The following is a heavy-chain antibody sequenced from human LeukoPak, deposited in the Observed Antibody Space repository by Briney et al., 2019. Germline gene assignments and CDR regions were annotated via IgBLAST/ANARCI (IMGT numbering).Heavy chain of an antibody. CDR3: AKAPRGNDDYFDY. CDR1: GFTFDDYV. D-gene: IGHD3-16*01. J-gene: IGHJ4*02. Sequence: PGGSLRLSCAASGFTFDDYVMHWVRQAPGKGLEWVSGISWNSGSIGYADSVEGRFTISRDNAKNSPYLQMNSLRAEDTALYYCAKAPRGNDDYFDYWGQGTLVTVSS. V-gene: IGHV3-9*01. CDR2: ISWNSGSI.